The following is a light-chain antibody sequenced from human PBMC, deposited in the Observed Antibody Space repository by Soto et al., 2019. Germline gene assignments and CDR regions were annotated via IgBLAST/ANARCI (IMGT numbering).Light chain of an antibody. CDR1: QRVSSY. CDR2: DAS. J-gene: IGKJ4*01. Sequence: IVLTQSPATLSLSPGERATLSCRASQRVSSYLAWYQQKPGLAPRLLIYDASNRATGIPARFSGSGSGTDFTLTISSLETEDFAAYYCQQRSNWPLTFGGGTKVEIK. V-gene: IGKV3-11*01. CDR3: QQRSNWPLT.